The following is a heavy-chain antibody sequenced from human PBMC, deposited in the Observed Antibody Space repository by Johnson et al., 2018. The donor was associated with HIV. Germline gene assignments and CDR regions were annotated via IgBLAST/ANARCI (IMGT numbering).Heavy chain of an antibody. V-gene: IGHV3-7*01. D-gene: IGHD3-10*01. CDR3: ARDTITMVRGVVDAFDI. CDR2: IQQDGSEK. J-gene: IGHJ3*02. CDR1: GFTFSGSA. Sequence: VQLVESGGGLVQPERSLRLSCTASGFTFSGSAMHWVRQAPGKGLEWVANIQQDGSEKYYVDSVKGRFTISRDNAKNSLYLQMNSLRAEDTAVYYCARDTITMVRGVVDAFDIWGQGTMVTVSS.